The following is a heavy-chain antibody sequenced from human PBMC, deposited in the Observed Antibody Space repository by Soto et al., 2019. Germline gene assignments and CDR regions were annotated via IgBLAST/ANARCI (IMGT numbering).Heavy chain of an antibody. CDR2: ISAAHGNT. CDR3: ANDVVPHTGFDH. J-gene: IGHJ5*02. D-gene: IGHD2-2*01. Sequence: QVQLVQSGAEVKKPGSSVKVSCKASGYTFTNYGISWVRQAPGQGLEWMGWISAAHGNTNSAQKFQGRVTMTTDTSTSKAYMELGRLRSDDTAVYYCANDVVPHTGFDHWGQGALVTVSS. V-gene: IGHV1-18*01. CDR1: GYTFTNYG.